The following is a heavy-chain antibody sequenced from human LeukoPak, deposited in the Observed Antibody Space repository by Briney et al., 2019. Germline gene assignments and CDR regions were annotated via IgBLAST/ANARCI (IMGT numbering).Heavy chain of an antibody. V-gene: IGHV4-59*01. CDR1: GGSICSYY. J-gene: IGHJ5*02. Sequence: SETLSLTCTVSGGSICSYYWSWIRQPPGKGLEWIGYIYHSGSTNYNPSLKSRVTISVDTSKNQFSLKLSSVTAADTAVYYCARAGDIVATTGENRFAPWGKGTLVTVSS. CDR3: ARAGDIVATTGENRFAP. D-gene: IGHD5-12*01. CDR2: IYHSGST.